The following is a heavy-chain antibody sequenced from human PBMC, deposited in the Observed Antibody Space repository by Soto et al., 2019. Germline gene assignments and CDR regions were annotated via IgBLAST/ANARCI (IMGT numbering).Heavy chain of an antibody. CDR3: ARLVAMGATRWFDP. J-gene: IGHJ5*02. V-gene: IGHV4-4*02. Sequence: QVQLQESGPGLVKPSGTLSLTCAVSGDSISSSHWLTWVRQPPGKGLEWIGEVDHAGTTNYSPPLKSRVTISVDKSRNQFSLKLTSVTAADTAVYYCARLVAMGATRWFDPWGQGTLVIVSS. CDR1: GDSISSSHW. CDR2: VDHAGTT. D-gene: IGHD6-19*01.